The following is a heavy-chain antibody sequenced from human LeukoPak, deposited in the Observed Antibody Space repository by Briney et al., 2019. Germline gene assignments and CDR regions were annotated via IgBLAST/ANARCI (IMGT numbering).Heavy chain of an antibody. D-gene: IGHD6-13*01. Sequence: PGGSLRLSCAASGFTFSSYAMSWVRQAPGKGLEWVSAISGSGGSTYYADSVKGRFTISRDNSKNTLSVQMNSLRADDTAVYYCARGTAWYSSSWYFDYWGQGTLVTVSS. V-gene: IGHV3-23*01. J-gene: IGHJ4*02. CDR2: ISGSGGST. CDR1: GFTFSSYA. CDR3: ARGTAWYSSSWYFDY.